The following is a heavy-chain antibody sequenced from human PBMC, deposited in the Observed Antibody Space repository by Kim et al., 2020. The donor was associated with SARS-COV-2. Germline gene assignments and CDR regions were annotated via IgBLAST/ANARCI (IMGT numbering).Heavy chain of an antibody. CDR3: ARVGWVDLSDYYDSSGPPYYYYYYGMDD. CDR1: GFTFSSYA. D-gene: IGHD3-22*01. CDR2: ISYDGSNK. Sequence: GGSLRLSCAASGFTFSSYAMHWVRQAPGKGLEWVAVISYDGSNKYYADSVKGRFTISRDNSKNTLYLQMNSLRAEDTAVYYCARVGWVDLSDYYDSSGPPYYYYYYGMDDWGQGTTVTVSS. V-gene: IGHV3-30-3*01. J-gene: IGHJ6*02.